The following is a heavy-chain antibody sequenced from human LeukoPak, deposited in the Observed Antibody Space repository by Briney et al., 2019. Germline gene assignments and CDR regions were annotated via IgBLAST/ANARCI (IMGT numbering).Heavy chain of an antibody. CDR1: GFTFSAYS. Sequence: GGSLRLSCAASGFTFSAYSMNWVRQAPGKGLEWVSYISNSSSIIYYADSVRGRFTNSRDNAKNSLYLQMNSLRAEDTAVYYCARDNYGGFDYWGQGTLVTVSS. CDR2: ISNSSSII. D-gene: IGHD3-16*01. CDR3: ARDNYGGFDY. V-gene: IGHV3-48*04. J-gene: IGHJ4*02.